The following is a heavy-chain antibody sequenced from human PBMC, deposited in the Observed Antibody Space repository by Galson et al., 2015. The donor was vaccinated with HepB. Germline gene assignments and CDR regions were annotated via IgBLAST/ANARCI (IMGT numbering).Heavy chain of an antibody. V-gene: IGHV3-23*01. Sequence: SLRLSCAASGFTFSSYAMSWVRQAPGKGLEWVSAISGSGGSTYYADSVKGRFTISRDNSKNTLYLQMNSLRAEDTAVYYCAKDRESLYYDSSGYGMDVWGQGTTVTVSS. D-gene: IGHD3-22*01. CDR1: GFTFSSYA. CDR3: AKDRESLYYDSSGYGMDV. J-gene: IGHJ6*02. CDR2: ISGSGGST.